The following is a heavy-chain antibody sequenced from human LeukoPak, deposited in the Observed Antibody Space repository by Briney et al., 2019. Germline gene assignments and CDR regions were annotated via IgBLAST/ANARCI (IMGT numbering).Heavy chain of an antibody. CDR1: GVSLSSYY. V-gene: IGHV4-4*07. CDR3: ARDKYYGLGSYYDY. CDR2: IYTSGST. D-gene: IGHD3-10*01. J-gene: IGHJ4*02. Sequence: PSETLSLTCTVSGVSLSSYYWSWIRQPAGKGLEWIGRIYTSGSTNYNPSLKSRVTISVDTSKNQFSLKLSSVTAADTAVYYCARDKYYGLGSYYDYWGQGTLVTVSS.